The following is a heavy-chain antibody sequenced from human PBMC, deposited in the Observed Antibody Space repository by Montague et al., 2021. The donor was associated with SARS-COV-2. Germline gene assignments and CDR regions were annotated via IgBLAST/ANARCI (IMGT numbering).Heavy chain of an antibody. Sequence: SETLSLTCTVHGGSFSTYSWNWIRQPPGKGLEWIGEIHHGGSTNYNPSLNSRVTISADTSKNQFSLKLTSVAAADTAVYFCARLGDGVLLSPILGVGPDYSYSDVDVWGKGTTVTVSS. J-gene: IGHJ6*03. CDR2: IHHGGST. CDR1: GGSFSTYS. D-gene: IGHD3-10*01. V-gene: IGHV4-34*01. CDR3: ARLGDGVLLSPILGVGPDYSYSDVDV.